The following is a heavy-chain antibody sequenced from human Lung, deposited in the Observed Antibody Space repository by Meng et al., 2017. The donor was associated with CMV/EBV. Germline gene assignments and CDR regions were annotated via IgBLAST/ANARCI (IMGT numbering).Heavy chain of an antibody. D-gene: IGHD6-13*01. CDR2: ISYDGSNK. Sequence: GESXKISCAASGFTFSSYAMHWVRQAPGKGLEWVAVISYDGSNKYYADSVKGRFTISRDNSKNTLYLQMNSLRAEDTAVYYCARDSRGSWYYSHGDYYYGMDVWGQGTTVTVSS. CDR1: GFTFSSYA. V-gene: IGHV3-30-3*01. J-gene: IGHJ6*02. CDR3: ARDSRGSWYYSHGDYYYGMDV.